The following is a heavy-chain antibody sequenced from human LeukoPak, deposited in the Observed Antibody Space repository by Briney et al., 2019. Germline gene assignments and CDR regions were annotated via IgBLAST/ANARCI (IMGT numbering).Heavy chain of an antibody. D-gene: IGHD3-22*01. CDR1: GYSISSGYY. V-gene: IGHV4-38-2*02. J-gene: IGHJ4*02. CDR2: IYHSGST. Sequence: SETLSLTCTVSGYSISSGYYWGWIRQPPGKGLEWIGSIYHSGSTYYNPSLKSRVTISVDTSKKQFSLKLRSVTAADTAVYYCARVMNYYDSRGYPPPAVADYWGQGTLVTVSS. CDR3: ARVMNYYDSRGYPPPAVADY.